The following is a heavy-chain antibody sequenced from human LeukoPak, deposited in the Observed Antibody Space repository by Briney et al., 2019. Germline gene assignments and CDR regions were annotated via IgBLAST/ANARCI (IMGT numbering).Heavy chain of an antibody. V-gene: IGHV3-7*01. CDR3: ARGQIAVPGVDY. Sequence: PGGSLRLSCAASGFNFSSYWMSWVRQVPEKGLEWVANTREGGSEKYYVDSVKGRFNISRDNANNSLYLQINSLRAEDTAVYYCARGQIAVPGVDYWGQGTLVTVSS. CDR2: TREGGSEK. J-gene: IGHJ4*02. CDR1: GFNFSSYW. D-gene: IGHD6-19*01.